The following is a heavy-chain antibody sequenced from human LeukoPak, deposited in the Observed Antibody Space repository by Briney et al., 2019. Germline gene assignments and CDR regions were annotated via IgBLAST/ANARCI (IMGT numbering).Heavy chain of an antibody. D-gene: IGHD3-10*01. CDR1: GFTFNNYA. Sequence: GGSLRLSCAASGFTFNNYAMSWVRQAPGKGLEWVSAISGSGGTTYYADSVKGRFTFSRDNSKNTLYLQMNSLRAEDTAVYYCAKTPRGGSGSYYPDYWGQGTLVTVSS. CDR3: AKTPRGGSGSYYPDY. J-gene: IGHJ4*02. V-gene: IGHV3-23*01. CDR2: ISGSGGTT.